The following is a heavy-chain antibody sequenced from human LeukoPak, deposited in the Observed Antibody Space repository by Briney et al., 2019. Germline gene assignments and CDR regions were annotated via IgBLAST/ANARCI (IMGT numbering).Heavy chain of an antibody. Sequence: PGGSLRLSCVASGFTFSGSAIHWVRQAAGKGLEWVGRIKSKTENYATAYAASVKGRFTASRDDLKNTAYLQMNSLKTEDTAVYYCTRLKDPYDYGDYVFDYWGQGTLVTVSS. CDR3: TRLKDPYDYGDYVFDY. CDR2: IKSKTENYAT. V-gene: IGHV3-73*01. CDR1: GFTFSGSA. D-gene: IGHD4-17*01. J-gene: IGHJ4*02.